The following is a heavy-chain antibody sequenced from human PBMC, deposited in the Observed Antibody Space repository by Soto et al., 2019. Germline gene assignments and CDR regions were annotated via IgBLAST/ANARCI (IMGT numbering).Heavy chain of an antibody. D-gene: IGHD3-3*01. CDR3: ASATETTPIVGVDRPYFFDF. Sequence: QVQLQESGPGLVKSSQTLSLTCTVSGGSISSAGSYWSWIRQRPGKGLEWIGYIFYSDSFYYTPSLKGRVVILADTSKNKFTVKRSSVTDADTAVYYCASATETTPIVGVDRPYFFDFWGQGTLVTVSS. J-gene: IGHJ4*02. CDR1: GGSISSAGSY. V-gene: IGHV4-31*03. CDR2: IFYSDSF.